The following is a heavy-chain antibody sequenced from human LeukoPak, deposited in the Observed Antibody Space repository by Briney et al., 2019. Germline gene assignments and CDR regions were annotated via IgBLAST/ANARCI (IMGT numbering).Heavy chain of an antibody. CDR1: GYSFTSYW. CDR3: ARASSSWYQNYYYYMDV. V-gene: IGHV5-51*04. D-gene: IGHD6-13*01. J-gene: IGHJ6*03. CDR2: IYPGDSDT. Sequence: GESLQISCKGSGYSFTSYWIGWVRQMPGKGLEWMGIIYPGDSDTRYSPSFQGQVTISADKPISTAYLQWSSLKASDTAMYYCARASSSWYQNYYYYMDVWGKGTTVTVSS.